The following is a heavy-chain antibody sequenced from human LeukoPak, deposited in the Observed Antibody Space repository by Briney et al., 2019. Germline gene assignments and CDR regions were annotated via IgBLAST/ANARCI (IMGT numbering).Heavy chain of an antibody. CDR2: ISGYNGKT. J-gene: IGHJ4*02. D-gene: IGHD3-9*01. Sequence: ASAKVSRKASGYTFTKYVINWVRQAPGQGLEWVGWISGYNGKTKYAQKVQGRVIMTTDTSTSTVYMELRRLRSDDTAMYFCARDPYDLLTGYYSGSGGDYWGQGTLVTVSS. CDR3: ARDPYDLLTGYYSGSGGDY. CDR1: GYTFTKYV. V-gene: IGHV1-18*01.